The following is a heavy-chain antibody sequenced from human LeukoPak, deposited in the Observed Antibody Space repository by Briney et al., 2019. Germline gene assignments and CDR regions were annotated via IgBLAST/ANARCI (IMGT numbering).Heavy chain of an antibody. CDR1: GFTFEDYT. D-gene: IGHD3-22*01. CDR2: ISWDGTT. V-gene: IGHV3-43*01. Sequence: GSLGLSCAASGFTFEDYTMHWVRQAPGKTLEWVSLISWDGTTYYRDSVKGRFTISRDNSKNSLYLQMDTLTSEDTAFYYCVKDLSYESSGYVFDYWGQGTLVTVSS. CDR3: VKDLSYESSGYVFDY. J-gene: IGHJ4*02.